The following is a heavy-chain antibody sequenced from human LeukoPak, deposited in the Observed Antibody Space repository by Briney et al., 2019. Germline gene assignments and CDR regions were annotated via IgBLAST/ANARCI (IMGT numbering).Heavy chain of an antibody. CDR3: ARSTSPRYYYDSSGSYYFDY. V-gene: IGHV5-51*01. D-gene: IGHD3-22*01. CDR1: GYSFTSYW. J-gene: IGHJ4*02. Sequence: GESLKISCKGSGYSFTSYWIGWVRQMPGKGLEWMGIIYPGDSDTRYSPSFQGQVTISADKSISTAYLQWSSLKASDTAMYYCARSTSPRYYYDSSGSYYFDYWGQATPVTVSS. CDR2: IYPGDSDT.